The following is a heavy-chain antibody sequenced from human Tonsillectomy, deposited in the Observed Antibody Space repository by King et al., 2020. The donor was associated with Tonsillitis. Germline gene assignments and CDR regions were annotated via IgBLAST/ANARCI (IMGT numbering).Heavy chain of an antibody. J-gene: IGHJ4*02. V-gene: IGHV3-30*18. CDR3: AKDSSSSQYYLDD. D-gene: IGHD6-6*01. Sequence: VQLVESGGGVVQPGRSLRLFCAASGFTFSSYGMHWVRQASGKGLDWVAVILYDGSNEYYADSVKGRFTISRDNPKTTLYVQMNSLRAEDTAVYYCAKDSSSSQYYLDDWGQGTLVTVSA. CDR1: GFTFSSYG. CDR2: ILYDGSNE.